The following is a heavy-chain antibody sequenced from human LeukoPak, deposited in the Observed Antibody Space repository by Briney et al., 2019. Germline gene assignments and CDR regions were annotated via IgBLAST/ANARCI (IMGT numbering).Heavy chain of an antibody. CDR1: GGSFSGYY. CDR3: ARGRWSIAARPRHYFDY. Sequence: SETLSLTCAVYGGSFSGYYWSWIRQPPGKGLEWIGEINHSGSTNYNPSLKSRVTISVDTSKNQFSLKLSSVTAADTAVYYCARGRWSIAARPRHYFDYWGQGTPVTVSS. V-gene: IGHV4-34*01. D-gene: IGHD6-6*01. J-gene: IGHJ4*02. CDR2: INHSGST.